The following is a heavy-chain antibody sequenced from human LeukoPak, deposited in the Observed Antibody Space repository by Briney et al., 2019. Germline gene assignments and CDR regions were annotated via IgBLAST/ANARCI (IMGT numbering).Heavy chain of an antibody. CDR2: INTNTGNP. CDR3: ARDKSSGWYVFYYYYGMDV. CDR1: GHTFTSYA. J-gene: IGHJ6*02. V-gene: IGHV7-4-1*02. D-gene: IGHD6-19*01. Sequence: ASVKVSCKASGHTFTSYAMNWVRQAPGQGLEWMGWINTNTGNPTYAQGFTGRFVFSLDTSVSTAYLQISSLKAEDTAVYYCARDKSSGWYVFYYYYGMDVWGQGTTVTVSS.